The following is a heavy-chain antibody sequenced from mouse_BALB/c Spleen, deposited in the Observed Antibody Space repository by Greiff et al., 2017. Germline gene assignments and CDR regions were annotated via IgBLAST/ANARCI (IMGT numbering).Heavy chain of an antibody. CDR3: ARKEDYYGSSFIFDY. CDR1: GYSITSDYA. J-gene: IGHJ2*01. Sequence: EVKLLESGPGLVKPSQSLSLTCTVTGYSITSDYAWNWIRQFPGNKLEWMGYISYSGSTSYNPSLKSRISITRDTSKNQFFLQLNSVTTEDTATYYCARKEDYYGSSFIFDYWGQGTTLTVSS. V-gene: IGHV3-2*02. CDR2: ISYSGST. D-gene: IGHD1-1*01.